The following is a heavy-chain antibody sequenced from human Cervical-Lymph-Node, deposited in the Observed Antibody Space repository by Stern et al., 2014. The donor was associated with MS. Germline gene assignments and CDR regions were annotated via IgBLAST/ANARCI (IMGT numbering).Heavy chain of an antibody. D-gene: IGHD3-10*01. CDR1: GDSIYSGTYY. V-gene: IGHV4-61*02. CDR2: INVSGST. Sequence: QLQLQESGPGLVKPTQTLSLTFTVSGDSIYSGTYYWSWIRQSAGKGLEWIGRINVSGSTNSNPSLKSRLTMSIDTSKNQFSLSLSSVTAADTAVYYCARDRGVGGLFDYWGQGTLGIVSS. J-gene: IGHJ4*02. CDR3: ARDRGVGGLFDY.